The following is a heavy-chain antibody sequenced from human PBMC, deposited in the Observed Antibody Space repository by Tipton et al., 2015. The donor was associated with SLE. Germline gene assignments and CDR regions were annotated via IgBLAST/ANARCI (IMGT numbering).Heavy chain of an antibody. CDR1: GGSISTYY. J-gene: IGHJ6*04. V-gene: IGHV4-4*08. Sequence: TLSLTCTVSGGSISTYYWSWIRQSPGKGLEWIGYIDPTGRTSYNPSLESRLTISVDASKNQFSLKLSSVTAADTAVYYCARGYCSGGSCSALLDVWGKGTTVTVSS. D-gene: IGHD2-15*01. CDR2: IDPTGRT. CDR3: ARGYCSGGSCSALLDV.